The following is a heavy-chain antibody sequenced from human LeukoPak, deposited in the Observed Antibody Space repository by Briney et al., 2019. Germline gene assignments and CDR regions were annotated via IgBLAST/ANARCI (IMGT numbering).Heavy chain of an antibody. J-gene: IGHJ4*02. Sequence: ASVKVSCKASGGTFSSYAISWVRQAPGQGLEWMGWISAYNGNTNYAQKLRGRVTMTTDTSTSTAYMELRSLRSDDTAVYYCARDVGYYGSGSYDYWGQGTLVTVSS. V-gene: IGHV1-18*01. CDR3: ARDVGYYGSGSYDY. CDR2: ISAYNGNT. D-gene: IGHD3-10*01. CDR1: GGTFSSYA.